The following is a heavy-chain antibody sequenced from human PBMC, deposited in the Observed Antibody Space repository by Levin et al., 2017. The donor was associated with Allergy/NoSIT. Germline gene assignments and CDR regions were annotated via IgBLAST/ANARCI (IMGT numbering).Heavy chain of an antibody. D-gene: IGHD6-19*01. J-gene: IGHJ5*02. V-gene: IGHV3-23*01. Sequence: GESLKISCAASGFTFSHYAMSWVRQAPGKGLEWVSEISSGGETAYYADSVEGRFTISRDNSRNTVYLQMNSLRAADTAVYYCAKGTAYSSGWYFWFDPWGQGTLVTVSS. CDR3: AKGTAYSSGWYFWFDP. CDR2: ISSGGETA. CDR1: GFTFSHYA.